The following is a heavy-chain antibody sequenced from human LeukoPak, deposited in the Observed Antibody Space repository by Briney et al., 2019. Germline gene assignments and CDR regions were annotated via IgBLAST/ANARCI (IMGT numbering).Heavy chain of an antibody. D-gene: IGHD3-3*01. CDR3: ARSYTHYDFWSGYTYQNYFDP. CDR1: GFTVSSSY. V-gene: IGHV3-53*01. Sequence: GGSLRLSCAASGFTVSSSYISWVRQAPGKGLEWVSVIYAGDSTYYADSVKGRFIISRDNSKDTVYLQMDSLRAEDTAVYYCARSYTHYDFWSGYTYQNYFDPWGQGTLVTVSS. J-gene: IGHJ5*02. CDR2: IYAGDST.